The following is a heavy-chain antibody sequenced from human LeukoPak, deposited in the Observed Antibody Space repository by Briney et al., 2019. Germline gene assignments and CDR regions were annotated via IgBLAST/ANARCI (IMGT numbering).Heavy chain of an antibody. D-gene: IGHD3-9*01. CDR2: ISSSSSYI. CDR1: GFTLSNYS. Sequence: GGSLRLSCAASGFTLSNYSMNWVRQAPGKGLEWVSSISSSSSYIYYADSVRGRFTISRDNAKNSLYLQMNSLRAEDTAVYYCARDFDWLFPDYYYGMDVWGQGTTVTVSS. V-gene: IGHV3-21*01. CDR3: ARDFDWLFPDYYYGMDV. J-gene: IGHJ6*02.